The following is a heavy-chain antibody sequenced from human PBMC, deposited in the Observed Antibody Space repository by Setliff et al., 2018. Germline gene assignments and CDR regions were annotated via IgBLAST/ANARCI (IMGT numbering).Heavy chain of an antibody. Sequence: ASVKVSCKASGYTFTSYAMNWVRQAPGQGLEWMGWINTNTGNPTYAQGSTGRFVFSLDTSVSTAYLQISSLKAEDTAVYYCARDRRCGSTSCWTDDAFDIWGQGTMVTVSS. V-gene: IGHV7-4-1*02. CDR2: INTNTGNP. CDR1: GYTFTSYA. J-gene: IGHJ3*02. D-gene: IGHD2-2*01. CDR3: ARDRRCGSTSCWTDDAFDI.